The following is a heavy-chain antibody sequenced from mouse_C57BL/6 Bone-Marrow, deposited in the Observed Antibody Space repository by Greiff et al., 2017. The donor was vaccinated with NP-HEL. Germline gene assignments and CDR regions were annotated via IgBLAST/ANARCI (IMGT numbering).Heavy chain of an antibody. V-gene: IGHV1-81*01. CDR1: GYTFTSYG. CDR2: IYPRSGNT. J-gene: IGHJ3*01. CDR3: SVVAY. Sequence: VKVVESGAELARPGASVKLSCKASGYTFTSYGISWVKQRTGQGLEWIGEIYPRSGNTYYNEKFKGKATLTADKSSSTAYMELRSLTSEDSAVYFCSVVAYWGQGTLVTVSA.